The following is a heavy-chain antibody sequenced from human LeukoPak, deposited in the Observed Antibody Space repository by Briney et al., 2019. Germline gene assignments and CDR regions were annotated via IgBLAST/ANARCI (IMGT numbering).Heavy chain of an antibody. Sequence: GGSLRLSCTASGFTFSGYSMNWVRQAPGKGLEWVSSISSSSTYICYADSVKGRFTITRDNAKNSLYLQMNSLRAEDTAVYYCTSRGINYYDSGGFTYWGQGTLVIVSS. V-gene: IGHV3-21*01. J-gene: IGHJ4*02. CDR2: ISSSSTYI. CDR1: GFTFSGYS. D-gene: IGHD3-22*01. CDR3: TSRGINYYDSGGFTY.